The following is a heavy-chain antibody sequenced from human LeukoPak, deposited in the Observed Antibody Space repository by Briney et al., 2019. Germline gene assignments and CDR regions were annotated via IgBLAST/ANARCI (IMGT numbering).Heavy chain of an antibody. CDR1: GYTFSDYY. CDR3: ARGGTICSGGDCFLNWLDP. Sequence: VASVKVSCKASGYTFSDYYIHWVRQAPGQGLEWMGWINPNSGGTKYAQNFQGRVTMTRDTSISAANMDLSSLTSDDTAVYYCARGGTICSGGDCFLNWLDPWGQGTLVTVSS. CDR2: INPNSGGT. J-gene: IGHJ5*02. D-gene: IGHD2-21*02. V-gene: IGHV1-2*02.